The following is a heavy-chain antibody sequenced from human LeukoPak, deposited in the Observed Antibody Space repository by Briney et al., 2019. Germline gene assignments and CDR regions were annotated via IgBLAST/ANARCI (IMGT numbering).Heavy chain of an antibody. J-gene: IGHJ6*03. CDR3: ATQKVVGGRYYYYYMDV. CDR2: ISGSGGST. D-gene: IGHD2-15*01. V-gene: IGHV3-23*01. Sequence: SGGSLRLSCAASGFTFSSYGMSWVRQAPGKGLEWVSGISGSGGSTYYADSVKGRFTISRDNSKNTLFLQMNSLRADDTAMYYCATQKVVGGRYYYYYMDVWGKGTTVTVSS. CDR1: GFTFSSYG.